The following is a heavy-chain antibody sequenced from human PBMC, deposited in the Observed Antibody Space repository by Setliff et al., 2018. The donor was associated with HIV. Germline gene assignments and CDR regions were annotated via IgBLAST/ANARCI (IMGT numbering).Heavy chain of an antibody. CDR1: GFTFSNYA. J-gene: IGHJ4*02. CDR2: INAGNGDT. Sequence: ASVKVSCKTSGFTFSNYAIHWVRQAPGQGLEWMGWINAGNGDTRYSPKFQGRVTFTRDSSASTVYMEMSSLRSEDTAMFYCAREALSRDGYSYFDYWGQGTLVTVSS. D-gene: IGHD5-12*01. V-gene: IGHV1-3*01. CDR3: AREALSRDGYSYFDY.